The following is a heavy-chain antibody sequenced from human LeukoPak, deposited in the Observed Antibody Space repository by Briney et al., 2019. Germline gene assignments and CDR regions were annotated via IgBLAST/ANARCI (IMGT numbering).Heavy chain of an antibody. V-gene: IGHV4-38-2*02. D-gene: IGHD6-19*01. Sequence: SETLSLTYTVSNYSISSGYYWGWIRQPPGKGLEWIGSIDHSGSTYYNPSLKSRVTISVDTSKNQFSLKLTSVAAADTAVYYCARGGKWLYYFDYWGQGTLVTVSS. CDR3: ARGGKWLYYFDY. CDR1: NYSISSGYY. J-gene: IGHJ4*02. CDR2: IDHSGST.